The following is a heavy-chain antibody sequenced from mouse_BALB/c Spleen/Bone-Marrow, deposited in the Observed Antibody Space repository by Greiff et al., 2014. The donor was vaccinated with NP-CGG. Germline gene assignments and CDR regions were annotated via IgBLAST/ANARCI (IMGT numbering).Heavy chain of an antibody. CDR3: ARRRYYYGAMDY. V-gene: IGHV3-2*02. CDR1: GYSITSDYA. CDR2: ISYSGST. J-gene: IGHJ4*01. Sequence: EVQLVESGPGLVKPSQSLSLTCTVTGYSITSDYAWNWIRQFPGNKLEWMGYISYSGSTSYNPSLKSRISITRDTSKNQFFLQLNSVTTEDTATYYCARRRYYYGAMDYWGQGTSVTVSS. D-gene: IGHD1-1*01.